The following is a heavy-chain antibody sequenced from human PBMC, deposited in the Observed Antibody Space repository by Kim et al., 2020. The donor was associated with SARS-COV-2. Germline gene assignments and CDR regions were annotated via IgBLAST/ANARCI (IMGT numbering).Heavy chain of an antibody. CDR3: AKEYYYGSGSYPTPDY. Sequence: VKGRFTISRENSKNALYLQMNSLRAEDTAVYYCAKEYYYGSGSYPTPDYWGQGTLVTVSS. J-gene: IGHJ4*02. D-gene: IGHD3-10*01. V-gene: IGHV3-30*02.